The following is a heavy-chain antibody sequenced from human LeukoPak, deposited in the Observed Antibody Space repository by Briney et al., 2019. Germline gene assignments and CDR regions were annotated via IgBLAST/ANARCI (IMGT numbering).Heavy chain of an antibody. V-gene: IGHV2-5*01. D-gene: IGHD3-10*01. CDR1: GFSLSTSGVG. J-gene: IGHJ5*02. CDR2: IYWNDDK. CDR3: AHIVGEGELSWFDP. Sequence: NESGPTLVKPTQTLTLTCTFSGFSLSTSGVGVGWIRQPPGKALEWLALIYWNDDKRYSPSLKSRLTITKDTSKNQVVLTMTNMDPVDTATYYCAHIVGEGELSWFDPWGQGTLVTVSS.